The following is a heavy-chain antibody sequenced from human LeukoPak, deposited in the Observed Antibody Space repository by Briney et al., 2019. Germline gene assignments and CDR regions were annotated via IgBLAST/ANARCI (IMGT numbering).Heavy chain of an antibody. CDR2: IKSDGSVT. Sequence: GGSLRLSCAASGCTFSNEWRHWVRQAPGKGLAWVSCIKSDGSVTNYAESVKGRFTISSDNTKNPLPLQMDRLGGDDTAVYYCVRPPLGYGGNAFESWGQGTRVTVSS. D-gene: IGHD4/OR15-4a*01. J-gene: IGHJ4*02. V-gene: IGHV3-74*01. CDR3: VRPPLGYGGNAFES. CDR1: GCTFSNEW.